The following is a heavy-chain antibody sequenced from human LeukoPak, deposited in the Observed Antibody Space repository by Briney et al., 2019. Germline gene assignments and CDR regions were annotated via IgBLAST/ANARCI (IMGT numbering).Heavy chain of an antibody. V-gene: IGHV4-34*01. CDR2: INHSGST. CDR3: ARDARVAPAAIWYYYGMDV. D-gene: IGHD2-2*01. Sequence: PSETLSLTCAVYGGSFSGYYWSWIRQPPGKGLEWIGEINHSGSTNYNPSLKSRVTISVDTSKNQFSLKLSSVTAADTAVYYCARDARVAPAAIWYYYGMDVWGQGTTVTVSS. J-gene: IGHJ6*02. CDR1: GGSFSGYY.